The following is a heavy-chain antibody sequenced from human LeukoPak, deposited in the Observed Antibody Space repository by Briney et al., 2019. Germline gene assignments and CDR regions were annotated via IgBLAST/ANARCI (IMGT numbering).Heavy chain of an antibody. CDR2: IIPILGIA. CDR3: ARRTNYYYDSSGYYNDWYFDL. Sequence: GGSLRLSCAASGFTFSSYAISWVRQAPGQGLEWMGRIIPILGIANYAQKFQGRVTITADKSTSTAYMELSSLRSEDTAVYYCARRTNYYYDSSGYYNDWYFDLWGRGTLVTVSS. CDR1: GFTFSSYA. D-gene: IGHD3-22*01. V-gene: IGHV1-69*04. J-gene: IGHJ2*01.